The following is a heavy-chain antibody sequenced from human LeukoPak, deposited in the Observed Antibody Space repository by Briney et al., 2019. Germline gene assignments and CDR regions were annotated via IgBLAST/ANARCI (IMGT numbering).Heavy chain of an antibody. CDR2: ISGSGGST. V-gene: IGHV3-23*01. Sequence: GRSLRLSCAASGFTFSSYAMSWVRPAPGNGLEWVSSISGSGGSTYYADSVKGRFTITRDNSRNTLYLQMNTLRAEDTAVYYCAKGIAAPVWYFDDWGGGTLVTVAS. J-gene: IGHJ2*01. CDR3: AKGIAAPVWYFDD. CDR1: GFTFSSYA. D-gene: IGHD6-13*01.